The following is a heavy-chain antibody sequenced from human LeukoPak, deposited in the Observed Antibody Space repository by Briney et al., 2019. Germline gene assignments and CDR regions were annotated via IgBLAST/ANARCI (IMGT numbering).Heavy chain of an antibody. CDR3: ARHDYGGNTRGPTFDY. Sequence: SETLSLTCTVSGSSISAYYWTWIRQSPGEGLEWIGNIYYSGSTNSNPSLKSRVTISVDTSKNQFSLKLSSVTAADTAVYYCARHDYGGNTRGPTFDYWGQGTLVTVSS. V-gene: IGHV4-59*01. CDR2: IYYSGST. CDR1: GSSISAYY. J-gene: IGHJ4*02. D-gene: IGHD4-23*01.